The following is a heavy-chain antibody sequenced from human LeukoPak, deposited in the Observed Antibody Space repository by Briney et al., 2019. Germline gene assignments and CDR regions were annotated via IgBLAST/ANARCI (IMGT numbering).Heavy chain of an antibody. CDR1: GGSISSSYYY. V-gene: IGHV4-39*01. D-gene: IGHD3-22*01. CDR3: ARHPSYYYDSSGYYQDY. J-gene: IGHJ4*02. CDR2: IYYSGST. Sequence: SETLSLTCTVSGGSISSSYYYWGWIRQPPGKGLECIGTIYYSGSTFYNPSLKSRITISVDTSKNQFSLMLTSVTAADTAVYYCARHPSYYYDSSGYYQDYWGQGTLVIVSS.